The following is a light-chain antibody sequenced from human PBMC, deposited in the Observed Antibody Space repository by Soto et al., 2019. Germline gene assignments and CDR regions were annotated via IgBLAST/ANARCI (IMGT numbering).Light chain of an antibody. CDR2: GAS. Sequence: DIVMTQSPATLSVAPGERVTFSCSASQGVSRKLAWYQHKPGQAPRLLISGASTGATGIPARFSGSGSGTDFTFTISRLEPEDFAVYYCQQYGSSPYTVGQGTKVEIK. J-gene: IGKJ2*01. CDR3: QQYGSSPYT. CDR1: QGVSRK. V-gene: IGKV3-15*01.